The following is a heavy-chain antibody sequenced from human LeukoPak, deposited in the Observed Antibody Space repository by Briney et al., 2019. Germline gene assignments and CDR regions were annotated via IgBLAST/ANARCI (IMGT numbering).Heavy chain of an antibody. CDR1: GGTFSSYA. V-gene: IGHV1-69*04. D-gene: IGHD3-10*01. CDR3: ARASMVLLWFGELFSKGAFDI. Sequence: SVKVSCKASGGTFSSYAISWVRQAPGQGLAWMGRIIPILGIANYAQKFQGRVTITADKSTSTAYMELSSLRSEDTAVYYCARASMVLLWFGELFSKGAFDIWGQGTMVTVSS. J-gene: IGHJ3*02. CDR2: IIPILGIA.